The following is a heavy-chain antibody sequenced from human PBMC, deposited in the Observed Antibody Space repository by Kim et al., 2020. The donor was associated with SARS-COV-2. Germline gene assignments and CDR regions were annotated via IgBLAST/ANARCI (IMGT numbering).Heavy chain of an antibody. CDR2: IYYSGST. Sequence: SETLSLTCTVSGGSISSGGYYWSWIRQHPGKGLEWIGYIYYSGSTYYNPSLKSRVTISVDTSKNQFSLKLSSVTAADTAVYYCARDQRNSGYGQKWGQGTLVTVSS. CDR3: ARDQRNSGYGQK. D-gene: IGHD5-12*01. J-gene: IGHJ4*02. V-gene: IGHV4-31*03. CDR1: GGSISSGGYY.